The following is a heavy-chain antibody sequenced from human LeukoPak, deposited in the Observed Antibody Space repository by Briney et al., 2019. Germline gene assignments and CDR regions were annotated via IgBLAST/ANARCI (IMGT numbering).Heavy chain of an antibody. CDR1: GFTFSTHW. CDR2: INTDGSAT. J-gene: IGHJ4*02. V-gene: IGHV3-74*01. Sequence: GGSLRLSCAASGFTFSTHWMHWVRQAPGKGLVWVSRINTDGSATTYAGSVKGRFTISRDNAKNTLYLQMNSLRADDTAVYYCAKDRTPSNMVVVTAILDYWGQGTLVTVSS. CDR3: AKDRTPSNMVVVTAILDY. D-gene: IGHD2-21*02.